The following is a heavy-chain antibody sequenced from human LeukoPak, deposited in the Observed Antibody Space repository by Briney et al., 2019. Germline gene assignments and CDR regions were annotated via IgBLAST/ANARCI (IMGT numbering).Heavy chain of an antibody. CDR2: ISAYNGNT. D-gene: IGHD3-22*01. Sequence: ASVKVSCKASGYTFTSYGISWVRQAPGQGLEWMGWISAYNGNTNYAQKFQGRVTITRNTSISTAYMELSSLRSEDTAVYYCARRATYYYDSSGYYRAAMYAFDIWGQGTMVTVSP. CDR1: GYTFTSYG. CDR3: ARRATYYYDSSGYYRAAMYAFDI. J-gene: IGHJ3*02. V-gene: IGHV1-18*01.